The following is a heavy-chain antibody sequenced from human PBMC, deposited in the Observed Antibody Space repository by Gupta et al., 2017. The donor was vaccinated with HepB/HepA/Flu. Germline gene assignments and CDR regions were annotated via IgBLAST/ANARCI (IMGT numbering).Heavy chain of an antibody. CDR3: AKAQQLVAYNCFDP. CDR2: ISDTT. CDR1: GFTFNNYA. J-gene: IGHJ5*02. V-gene: IGHV3-23*01. Sequence: EVQLLVSGGGLVQPGGSLRLSCAASGFTFNNYAMAWVRQAPGKGLEWVSSISDTTYYADSVKGRFTISRDNSKNTLDLQMNTLKVEDTAVYYCAKAQQLVAYNCFDPWGQGALVTVSS. D-gene: IGHD6-13*01.